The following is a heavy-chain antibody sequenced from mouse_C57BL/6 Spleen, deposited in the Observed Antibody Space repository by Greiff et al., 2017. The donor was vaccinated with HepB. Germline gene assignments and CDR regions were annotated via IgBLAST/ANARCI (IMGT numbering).Heavy chain of an antibody. CDR2: IYPGDGDT. J-gene: IGHJ2*01. V-gene: IGHV1-80*01. CDR3: EGENNANFDY. CDR1: GYAFSSYW. D-gene: IGHD6-1*01. Sequence: VQLQQSGAELVKPGASVKISCKASGYAFSSYWMNWVKQRPGKGLEWIGQIYPGDGDTNYNGTFKGKATLTADKSSSTAYMQLSSLASEDSAVYFSEGENNANFDYWGQGTTLTVSS.